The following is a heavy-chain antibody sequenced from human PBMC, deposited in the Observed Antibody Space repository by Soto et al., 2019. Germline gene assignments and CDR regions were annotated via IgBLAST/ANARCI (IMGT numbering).Heavy chain of an antibody. CDR2: ISGSGDST. CDR1: GFTFISYA. CDR3: ARRGSGSYYDY. D-gene: IGHD1-26*01. V-gene: IGHV3-23*01. Sequence: EVQLLESGGGLVQPGGSLRLSCAASGFTFISYAMRWVRQAPVKGLEWASAISGSGDSTYYAVSVKGRFTISTDNSKNSLYLQMNSVWAEDTAVYYCARRGSGSYYDYWGQGTLVTVSS. J-gene: IGHJ4*02.